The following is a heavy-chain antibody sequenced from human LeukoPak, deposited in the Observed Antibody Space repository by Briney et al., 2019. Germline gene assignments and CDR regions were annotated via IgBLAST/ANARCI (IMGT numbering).Heavy chain of an antibody. V-gene: IGHV1-69*13. CDR2: IIPIFGTA. CDR3: ARTWGFDSGSHCLDY. D-gene: IGHD3-16*01. Sequence: SVKVSCKASGGTFSSYAISWVRRASGQGLEWMGGIIPIFGTANYAQKFQGRVTITADESTSTAYMELSSLRSEDTAVYYCARTWGFDSGSHCLDYSSQATLVTASS. CDR1: GGTFSSYA. J-gene: IGHJ4*02.